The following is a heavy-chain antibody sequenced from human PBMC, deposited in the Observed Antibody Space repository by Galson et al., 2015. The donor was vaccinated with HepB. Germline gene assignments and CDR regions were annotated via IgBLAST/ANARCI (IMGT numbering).Heavy chain of an antibody. D-gene: IGHD3-22*01. V-gene: IGHV1-46*03. Sequence: SVKVSCKASGYTFTSYYMHWVRQAPGQGLEWMGIINPSGGSTSYAQKFQGRVTMTRDTSTSTVYMELSSLRSEDTAVYYCAREGVSSGYPGNWFDPWGQGTLVTVSS. CDR3: AREGVSSGYPGNWFDP. CDR1: GYTFTSYY. CDR2: INPSGGST. J-gene: IGHJ5*02.